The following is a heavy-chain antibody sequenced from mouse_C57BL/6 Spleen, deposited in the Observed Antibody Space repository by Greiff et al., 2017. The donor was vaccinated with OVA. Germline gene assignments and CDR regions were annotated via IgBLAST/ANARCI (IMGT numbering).Heavy chain of an antibody. D-gene: IGHD2-4*01. J-gene: IGHJ3*01. Sequence: EVKLVESGGGLVQPGGSMKLSCVASGFTFSNYWMNWVRQSPEKGLEWVAQIRLKSDNYATHYAESVKGRFTISSDDSKSSVYLQMNNLRDEDTGIYSSSDGDYDTWFAYWGQGALVTVSA. CDR3: SDGDYDTWFAY. CDR1: GFTFSNYW. CDR2: IRLKSDNYAT. V-gene: IGHV6-3*01.